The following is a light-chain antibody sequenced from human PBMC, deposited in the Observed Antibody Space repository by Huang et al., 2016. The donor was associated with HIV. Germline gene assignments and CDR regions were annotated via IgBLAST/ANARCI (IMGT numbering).Light chain of an antibody. CDR2: AAA. J-gene: IGKJ3*01. CDR3: QQLKTYPIT. V-gene: IGKV1-9*01. Sequence: IQLTQSPSSLSASVGDRVTITCRASQGIGRYLVWYQQKPGKAPRLLIYAAATLQSGVPSRFSGSLSGTDFTLTISCLQPEDFATYYCQQLKTYPITFGPGTQVDIK. CDR1: QGIGRY.